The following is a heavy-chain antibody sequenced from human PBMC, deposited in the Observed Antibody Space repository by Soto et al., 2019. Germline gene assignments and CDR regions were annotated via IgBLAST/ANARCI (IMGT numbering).Heavy chain of an antibody. J-gene: IGHJ5*02. V-gene: IGHV4-30-4*01. CDR1: GGSISSGDYY. CDR3: ARRALSQATHVAGDWFDP. Sequence: QVQLQESGPGLVKPSQTLSLTCTVSGGSISSGDYYWSWIRQPPGKGLEWIGYIYYSGSTYYNPSLTSRVTISVDTSKNQFSLKLSSVTAADTAVYYCARRALSQATHVAGDWFDPWGQGTLVTVSS. CDR2: IYYSGST. D-gene: IGHD5-12*01.